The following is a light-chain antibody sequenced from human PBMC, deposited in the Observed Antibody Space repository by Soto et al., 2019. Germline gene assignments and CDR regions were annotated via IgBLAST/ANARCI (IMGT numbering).Light chain of an antibody. J-gene: IGKJ5*01. CDR3: RQYGSSPIT. CDR2: GAS. V-gene: IGKV3-20*01. CDR1: QSVSSSY. Sequence: EIVLTQSPGTLSLSPGERATLSCRASQSVSSSYLAWYQQKPGQAPRLLIYGASSRATGIPDRFSGSGSGKDFTLTICRLEPEDLAVYYCRQYGSSPITFGQGTRLEIK.